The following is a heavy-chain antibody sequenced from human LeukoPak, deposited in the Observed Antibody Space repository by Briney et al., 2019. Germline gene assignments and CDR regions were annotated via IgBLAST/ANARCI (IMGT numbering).Heavy chain of an antibody. CDR1: GYSFISQY. V-gene: IGHV1-2*02. CDR3: ARAGYSSSWHLFDY. D-gene: IGHD6-13*01. Sequence: GASVKVSCKASGYSFISQYMHWVRQAPGQGLEWMGWINPNSGGTNYAQKFQGRVTMTRDTSISTAYMELSRLRSDDTAVYYCARAGYSSSWHLFDYWGQGTLVTVSS. CDR2: INPNSGGT. J-gene: IGHJ4*02.